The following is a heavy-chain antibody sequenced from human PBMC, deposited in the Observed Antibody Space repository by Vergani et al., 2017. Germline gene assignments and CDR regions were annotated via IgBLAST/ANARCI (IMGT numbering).Heavy chain of an antibody. V-gene: IGHV3-73*02. CDR2: IRSKANSYAT. J-gene: IGHJ4*02. D-gene: IGHD6-13*01. Sequence: EVQLVESGGGLVQPGGSLKLSCAASGFTFSGSAMHWVRQASGKGLEWVGRIRSKANSYATAYAASVKGRFTISRDDSKNTAYLQMSSLKTEDAAVYYCTRLASGSSSWYYWGQGTLVTVSS. CDR3: TRLASGSSSWYY. CDR1: GFTFSGSA.